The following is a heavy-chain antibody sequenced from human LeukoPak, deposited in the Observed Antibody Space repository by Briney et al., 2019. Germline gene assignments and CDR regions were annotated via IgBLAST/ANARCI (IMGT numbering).Heavy chain of an antibody. CDR2: IYYSGST. CDR3: ARAPLTKNSSGWYARAGPSAPNWFDP. V-gene: IGHV4-59*01. D-gene: IGHD6-19*01. Sequence: PSETLSLTCTVSGGSISSYYWSWIRQPPGKGLEWIGYIYYSGSTNYNPSLKSRVTISVDTSKNQFSLKLSSVTAADTAVYYCARAPLTKNSSGWYARAGPSAPNWFDPWGQGTLVTVSS. CDR1: GGSISSYY. J-gene: IGHJ5*02.